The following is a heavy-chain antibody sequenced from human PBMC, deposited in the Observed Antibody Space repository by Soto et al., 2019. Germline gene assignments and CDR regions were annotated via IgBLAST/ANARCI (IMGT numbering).Heavy chain of an antibody. J-gene: IGHJ4*02. D-gene: IGHD3-22*01. CDR1: GYTFTSYG. V-gene: IGHV1-18*01. CDR3: ARAGYYNDRSAYYYGDY. Sequence: QVQLVQSGAEVKKPGASVKVSCKASGYTFTSYGISWVRQAPGQGLEWMGWISAYNGNTYHVQNLQGRVTMTTDTSTSTAYMELRNLRSDDTAVYYCARAGYYNDRSAYYYGDYWGQGTLVTVSS. CDR2: ISAYNGNT.